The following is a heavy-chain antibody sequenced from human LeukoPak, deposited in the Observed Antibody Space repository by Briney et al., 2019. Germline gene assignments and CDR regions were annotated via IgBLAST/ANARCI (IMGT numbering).Heavy chain of an antibody. J-gene: IGHJ5*02. Sequence: SETLSLTCTVSGGSISGYSWSWIRQSAGKGLVWVGRVYTSGNTNYNPSFKSRVTMSIDTSKKQFSLKLSSVTAADTAVYYCARDNPAGPWGQGTLVTVSS. CDR3: ARDNPAGP. CDR2: VYTSGNT. V-gene: IGHV4-4*07. CDR1: GGSISGYS. D-gene: IGHD1-14*01.